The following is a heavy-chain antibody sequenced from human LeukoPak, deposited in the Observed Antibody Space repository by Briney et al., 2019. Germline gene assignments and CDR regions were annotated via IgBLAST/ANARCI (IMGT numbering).Heavy chain of an antibody. J-gene: IGHJ6*02. Sequence: GGSLRLSCAASGFTFSTYGMHWVRQAPGKGLEWVAVISYDGSNKYYADSLKGRFTISRDNSKNTLYLQMNSLRAEDTAVYYCAKDGYKPSNPLELYYYYYYGMDVWGQGTTVTVSS. CDR2: ISYDGSNK. CDR3: AKDGYKPSNPLELYYYYYYGMDV. CDR1: GFTFSTYG. D-gene: IGHD1-1*01. V-gene: IGHV3-30*18.